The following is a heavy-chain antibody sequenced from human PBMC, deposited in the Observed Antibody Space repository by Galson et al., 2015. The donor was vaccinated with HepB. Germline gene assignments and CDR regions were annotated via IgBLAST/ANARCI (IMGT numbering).Heavy chain of an antibody. J-gene: IGHJ4*02. Sequence: PALVKPTQTLTLTCTFFGFSLSTSGVGVGWIRQPPGKALEWLALIYWDDDKRYSPSLKSRLTITKDTSKNQVVLTMTNMDPVDTATYYCARLLLWFGELLAGDYWGQGTLVAVAS. CDR1: GFSLSTSGVG. V-gene: IGHV2-5*02. CDR2: IYWDDDK. CDR3: ARLLLWFGELLAGDY. D-gene: IGHD3-10*01.